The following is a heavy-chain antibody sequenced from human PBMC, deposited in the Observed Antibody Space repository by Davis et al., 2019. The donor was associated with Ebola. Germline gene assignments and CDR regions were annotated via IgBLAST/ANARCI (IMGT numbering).Heavy chain of an antibody. CDR2: IYYSGST. CDR1: GGSISSGGYS. CDR3: ARASGRSKEYYYGMDV. J-gene: IGHJ6*04. Sequence: MPSETLSLTCAVSGGSISSGGYSWSWIRQPPGKGLEWIGYIYYSGSTYYNPSFKRRVTISVDRSKNQVSLKLSSVTAADTAVYYCARASGRSKEYYYGMDVWAKGTTVTVSS. D-gene: IGHD1-1*01. V-gene: IGHV4-30-4*07.